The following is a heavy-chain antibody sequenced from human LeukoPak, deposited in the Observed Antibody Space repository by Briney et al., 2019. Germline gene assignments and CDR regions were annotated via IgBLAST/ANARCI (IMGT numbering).Heavy chain of an antibody. J-gene: IGHJ4*02. Sequence: SETLSLTCTVSGASIRSHYWSWIRQPPGKGLEWIGYMYYSGNSNYNPALKSRVTISVDTSKNQYSLKLSSVTAADTAVYYCARGLIKGIAVAGTGWGQGTLVTVSS. CDR1: GASIRSHY. D-gene: IGHD6-19*01. CDR2: MYYSGNS. V-gene: IGHV4-59*11. CDR3: ARGLIKGIAVAGTG.